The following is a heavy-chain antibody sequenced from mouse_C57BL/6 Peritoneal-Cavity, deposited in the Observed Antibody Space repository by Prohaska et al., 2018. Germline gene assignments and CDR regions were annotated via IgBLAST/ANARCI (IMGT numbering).Heavy chain of an antibody. CDR2: TYPRSGNT. V-gene: IGHV1-76*01. J-gene: IGHJ2*01. D-gene: IGHD6-1*01. Sequence: QVQLKQSGAELVRPGASVKLSCKASGYTFTDYYINWVKHRTGQGLEWIARTYPRSGNTYYNEKYKGKTILTAERSASTDYMRLSSQTSEDYYGESCGRGAALFDYWGQGTTLTVSS. CDR3: GRGAALFDY. CDR1: GYTFTDYY.